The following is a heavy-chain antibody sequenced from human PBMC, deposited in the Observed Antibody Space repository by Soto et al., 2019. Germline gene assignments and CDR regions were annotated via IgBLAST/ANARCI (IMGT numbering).Heavy chain of an antibody. CDR1: GFTFSTYF. J-gene: IGHJ4*02. D-gene: IGHD3-22*01. CDR2: MNTNSYYI. Sequence: GGSLRLSCAASGFTFSTYFMKWVRQAPGKGLEWVSSMNTNSYYIYYADSVKGRFTISRDNAKNSLYLQMNSLRVEDTAVYYCARLSSGSIDYWGQGTLVTVSS. CDR3: ARLSSGSIDY. V-gene: IGHV3-21*01.